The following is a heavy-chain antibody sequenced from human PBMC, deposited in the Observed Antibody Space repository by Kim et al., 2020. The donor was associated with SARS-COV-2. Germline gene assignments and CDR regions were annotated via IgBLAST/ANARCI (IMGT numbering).Heavy chain of an antibody. Sequence: SQTLSLTCAISWDSVSSNSAACNWIRQSPSRVLEWLGRTYYRSKWYNDYAVSLKSRITINPDTSKNQFSLQLNSVTPEDTAVYYCARDSSSWYGRKFDPWGQGTLVTVSS. D-gene: IGHD6-13*01. V-gene: IGHV6-1*01. J-gene: IGHJ5*02. CDR2: TYYRSKWYN. CDR1: WDSVSSNSAA. CDR3: ARDSSSWYGRKFDP.